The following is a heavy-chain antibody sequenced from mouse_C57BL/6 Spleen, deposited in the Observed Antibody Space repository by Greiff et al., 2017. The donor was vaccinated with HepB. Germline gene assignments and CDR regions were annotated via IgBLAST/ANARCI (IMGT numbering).Heavy chain of an antibody. CDR2: IDPENGDT. Sequence: EVKVEESGAELVRPGASVKLSCTASGFNIKDDYMHWVKQRPEQGLEWIGWIDPENGDTEYASKFQGKATITADTSSNTAYLQLSSLTSEDTAVYYCTLYGSSYDYWGQGTTLTVSS. J-gene: IGHJ2*01. CDR1: GFNIKDDY. CDR3: TLYGSSYDY. D-gene: IGHD1-1*01. V-gene: IGHV14-4*01.